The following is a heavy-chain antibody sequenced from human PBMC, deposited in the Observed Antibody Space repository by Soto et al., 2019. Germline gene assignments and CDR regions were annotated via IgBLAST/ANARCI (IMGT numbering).Heavy chain of an antibody. J-gene: IGHJ4*02. CDR1: GGSVSSGSYY. D-gene: IGHD5-18*01. CDR3: AREENSYGPVDY. V-gene: IGHV4-61*01. CDR2: IYYSGST. Sequence: SETLSLTCTVSGGSVSSGSYYWSWIRQPPGKGLEWIGYIYYSGSTYYNPSLKSRVTISVDTSKNQFSLKLSSVTAADTAVYYCAREENSYGPVDYWGQGTLVTVSS.